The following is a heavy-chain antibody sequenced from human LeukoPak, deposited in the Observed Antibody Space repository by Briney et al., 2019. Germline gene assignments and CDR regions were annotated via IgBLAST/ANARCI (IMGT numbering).Heavy chain of an antibody. J-gene: IGHJ4*02. CDR3: ASLGRSFDY. D-gene: IGHD1-26*01. CDR1: GFTFSNYW. Sequence: GGSLRLSCAASGFTFSNYWIHWVRQAPGKGLMWVSRINSDGNSTSYADSVKGRFTISRDNAKNTLYLQMNSLRAEDTAVYYCASLGRSFDYWGQGTLVTVSS. V-gene: IGHV3-74*01. CDR2: INSDGNST.